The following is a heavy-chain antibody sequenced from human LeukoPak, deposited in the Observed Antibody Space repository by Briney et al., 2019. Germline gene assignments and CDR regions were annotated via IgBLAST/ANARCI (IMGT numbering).Heavy chain of an antibody. CDR2: ISAYNGNT. D-gene: IGHD3-3*01. CDR1: GYTFTSYG. J-gene: IGHJ6*03. CDR3: ASGGHGVDFWSGRHPLYYYYYMDV. Sequence: GASVKVSCKASGYTFTSYGISWVRQAPGQGLEWMGWISAYNGNTNYAQKLQGRVTMTTDTSTSTAYMELRSLRSDDTAVYYCASGGHGVDFWSGRHPLYYYYYMDVWGKGTTVTVSS. V-gene: IGHV1-18*01.